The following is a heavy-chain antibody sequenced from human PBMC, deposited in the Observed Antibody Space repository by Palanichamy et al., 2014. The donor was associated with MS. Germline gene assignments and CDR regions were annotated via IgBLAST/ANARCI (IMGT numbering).Heavy chain of an antibody. V-gene: IGHV4-34*01. CDR2: INHSGST. J-gene: IGHJ4*02. CDR3: ARGDNNYYGIIDY. Sequence: QVQLQQWGGRTVEAFGDPVPHLRCLWWVLQWLLLELDPPAPRKGLEWIGEINHSGSTNYNPSLKSRITISVDTSKNQFSLKLRSVTAADTAVYYCARGDNNYYGIIDYWGQGTLVTVSS. D-gene: IGHD3-22*01. CDR1: WVLQWLL.